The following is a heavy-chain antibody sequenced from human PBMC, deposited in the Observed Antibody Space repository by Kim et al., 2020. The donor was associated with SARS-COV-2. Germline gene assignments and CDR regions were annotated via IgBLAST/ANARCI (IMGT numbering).Heavy chain of an antibody. J-gene: IGHJ2*01. CDR1: GGSISSYY. CDR2: IYYSGST. CDR3: ARDHREWLQYTANWYFDL. V-gene: IGHV4-59*01. Sequence: SETLSLTCTVSGGSISSYYWSWIRQPPGKGLEWFGYIYYSGSTNYNPSLTSRVTISVDTSKNQFSLKLSSVTAADTAVYYCARDHREWLQYTANWYFDLWGRGTLVTVSS. D-gene: IGHD3-3*01.